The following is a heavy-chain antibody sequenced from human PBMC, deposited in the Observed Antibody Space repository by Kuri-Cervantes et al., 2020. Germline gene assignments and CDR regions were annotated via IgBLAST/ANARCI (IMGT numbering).Heavy chain of an antibody. CDR3: ARHESIAAPLDY. J-gene: IGHJ4*02. V-gene: IGHV4-59*05. Sequence: GSLRLSCTVSGGSINNYYWSWIRLPPGKGLEWIGSIYYSGSTYYNPSLKSRVTISVDTSKNQFSLKLSSVTAADTAVYYCARHESIAAPLDYWGQGTLVTVSS. CDR2: IYYSGST. D-gene: IGHD6-6*01. CDR1: GGSINNYY.